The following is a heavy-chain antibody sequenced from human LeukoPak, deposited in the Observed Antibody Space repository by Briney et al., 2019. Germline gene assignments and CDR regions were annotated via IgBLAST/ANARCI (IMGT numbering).Heavy chain of an antibody. CDR3: ARDHIAAAVPFFDY. Sequence: GGSLRLSCAASGFTFSSYSMNWVRQAPGKGLEWVSSISSSSSYIYYADSVKGRFTISRDNANNSVYLQMNSLRAEDTAVYYCARDHIAAAVPFFDYWGQGTLVTVSS. D-gene: IGHD6-13*01. J-gene: IGHJ4*02. V-gene: IGHV3-21*01. CDR1: GFTFSSYS. CDR2: ISSSSSYI.